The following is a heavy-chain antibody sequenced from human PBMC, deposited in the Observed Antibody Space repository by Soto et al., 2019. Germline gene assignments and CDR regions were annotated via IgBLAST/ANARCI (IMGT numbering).Heavy chain of an antibody. D-gene: IGHD7-27*01. CDR1: GFTLSNYW. CDR2: INKDGSQK. CDR3: VRELGLAY. J-gene: IGHJ4*02. Sequence: GGSLRLSGAASGFTLSNYWITWVRQAPGKGLEWVANINKDGSQKNYVDSVKGRFTIARDNGQNSLSLQINSLRVEDTAVYYCVRELGLAYWGQGALVTVCS. V-gene: IGHV3-7*03.